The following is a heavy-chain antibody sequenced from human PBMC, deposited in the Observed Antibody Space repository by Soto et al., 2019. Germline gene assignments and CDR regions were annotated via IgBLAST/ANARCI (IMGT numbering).Heavy chain of an antibody. CDR1: GYTFTGYY. Sequence: ASVKISCKASGYTFTGYYMHWVRQAPGQGLEWMGWINPNSGGTNYAQKFQGRVTMTRDTSISTAYMELSRLRSDETAVYYCARGGLGIFRYYYYGMEVWGEGTKVTVSS. J-gene: IGHJ6*04. V-gene: IGHV1-2*02. CDR2: INPNSGGT. CDR3: ARGGLGIFRYYYYGMEV. D-gene: IGHD2-15*01.